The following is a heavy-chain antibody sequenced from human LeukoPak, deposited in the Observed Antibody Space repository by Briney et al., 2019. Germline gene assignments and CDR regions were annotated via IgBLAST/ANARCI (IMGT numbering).Heavy chain of an antibody. J-gene: IGHJ4*02. V-gene: IGHV3-21*01. CDR1: GFTFSSYW. CDR3: ARGRGLPGPLDY. Sequence: RPGGSLRLSCAASGFTFSSYWMHWVRQAPGKGLEWVSSISSSSSHIYYADSVKGRFTISRDNAKNSLYLQMNSLRAEDTAVYYCARGRGLPGPLDYWGQGTLVTVSS. D-gene: IGHD3-10*01. CDR2: ISSSSSHI.